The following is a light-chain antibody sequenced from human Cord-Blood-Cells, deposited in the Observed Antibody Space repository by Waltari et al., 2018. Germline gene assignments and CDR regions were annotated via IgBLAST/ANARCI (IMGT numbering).Light chain of an antibody. V-gene: IGLV2-23*02. CDR3: CSYAGSSTWV. J-gene: IGLJ3*02. Sequence: QSALTQPASVSGSPGQSITISCTGTSSDVGSYNLVSWYQQHPGKAPKLRIYEVSKRPSGVANRFEVSKSGNTASLTISGLQAEDEADYYCCSYAGSSTWVFGGGTKLTVL. CDR1: SSDVGSYNL. CDR2: EVS.